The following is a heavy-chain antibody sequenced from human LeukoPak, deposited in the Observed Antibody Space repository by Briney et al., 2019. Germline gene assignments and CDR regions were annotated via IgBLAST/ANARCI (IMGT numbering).Heavy chain of an antibody. CDR3: ARRILTGYSDAFDI. V-gene: IGHV1-2*02. Sequence: ASVKVSCKASGYTFTGYYMHWVRQAPGQGLEWMGWINPNSGGTNYAQKFQGRVTMTRDTSISTAYMELSRLRSDDTAVYYCARRILTGYSDAFDIWGQGTMVTVSS. CDR1: GYTFTGYY. D-gene: IGHD3-9*01. CDR2: INPNSGGT. J-gene: IGHJ3*02.